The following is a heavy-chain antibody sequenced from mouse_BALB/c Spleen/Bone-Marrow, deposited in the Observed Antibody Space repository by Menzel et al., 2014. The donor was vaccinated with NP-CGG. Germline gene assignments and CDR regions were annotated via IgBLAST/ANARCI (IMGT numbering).Heavy chain of an antibody. CDR3: APYYYGRWFAN. D-gene: IGHD1-1*01. J-gene: IGHJ3*01. CDR2: IDPANGNI. CDR1: GFNIKDTY. Sequence: EVKLVESGAELVKPGASVKLSCTASGFNIKDTYMHWVKQRPEQGLEWIGRIDPANGNIKYDPKFQGKATITADTSSNTAYPQLSSLTSEDTAVYYCAPYYYGRWFANWGQGTLVTVSA. V-gene: IGHV14-3*02.